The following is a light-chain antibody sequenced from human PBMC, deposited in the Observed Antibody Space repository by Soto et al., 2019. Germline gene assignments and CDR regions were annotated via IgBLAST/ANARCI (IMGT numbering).Light chain of an antibody. CDR3: QQYNDWPPIT. CDR2: HAS. CDR1: ESVTRN. J-gene: IGKJ5*01. Sequence: EIVLTQSPVILSVSPGETATLSCRTSESVTRNLAWYQHIPGQAPRLLVFHASVRATGIPARFSGSGSGTEFSLTISNLQSEDFAVYFCQQYNDWPPITFGQGTRLEI. V-gene: IGKV3-15*01.